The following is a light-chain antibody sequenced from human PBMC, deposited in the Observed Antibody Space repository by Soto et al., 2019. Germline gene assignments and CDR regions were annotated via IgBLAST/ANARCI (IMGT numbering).Light chain of an antibody. CDR2: DAS. CDR1: QSVGSN. Sequence: LSQSPGALSLSPGERATLSFRASQSVGSNLSCYQHKPGQAPWLLIFDASILESGVPSRFSGSGSGTEFTLTISSLQPDDFATYYCQQYNSYWTFGQGTRLEV. CDR3: QQYNSYWT. V-gene: IGKV3-15*01. J-gene: IGKJ5*01.